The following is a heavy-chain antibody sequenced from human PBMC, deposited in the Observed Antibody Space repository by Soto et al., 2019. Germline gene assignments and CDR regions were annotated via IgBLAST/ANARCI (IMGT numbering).Heavy chain of an antibody. CDR3: AKDDGAGFKS. Sequence: QVNLVQSGTEIKKPGSSVMVSCKVSGGDLSNSGISWVRQAPGQGLEWMGGIFPLLAMVDYSQKFQGRGTISADEFTNTANRDLGNLRSEDTAVYYCAKDDGAGFKSWGQGTRVIVYS. CDR2: IFPLLAMV. V-gene: IGHV1-69*04. J-gene: IGHJ4*02. D-gene: IGHD1-26*01. CDR1: GGDLSNSG.